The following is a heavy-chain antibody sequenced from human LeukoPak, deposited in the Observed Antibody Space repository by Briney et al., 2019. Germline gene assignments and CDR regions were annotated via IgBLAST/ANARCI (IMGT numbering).Heavy chain of an antibody. CDR3: ARDVSLRGMATIV. CDR2: IRYDGSNK. V-gene: IGHV3-30*02. CDR1: GFTFSSYG. D-gene: IGHD5-24*01. Sequence: GGSLRLSCAASGFTFSSYGMHWVRQAPGKGLEWVAFIRYDGSNKYYADSVKGRFTISRDNSKNTLYLQMNSLRAEDTAVYYCARDVSLRGMATIVWGQGTLVTVSS. J-gene: IGHJ4*02.